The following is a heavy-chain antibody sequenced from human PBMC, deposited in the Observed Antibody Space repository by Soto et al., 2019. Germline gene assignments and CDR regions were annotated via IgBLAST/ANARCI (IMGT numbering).Heavy chain of an antibody. V-gene: IGHV3-33*01. J-gene: IGHJ4*02. CDR1: GFTFSSYG. CDR2: TWYDGSNQ. CDR3: ARGYSYGYGYFDY. D-gene: IGHD5-18*01. Sequence: GGSLRLSCAASGFTFSSYGMHWVRQAPGKGLEWVAVTWYDGSNQYYADSVKGRFTISRDNSKNTLYLQMNSLRAEDTAVYYCARGYSYGYGYFDYWGQGTLVTVSS.